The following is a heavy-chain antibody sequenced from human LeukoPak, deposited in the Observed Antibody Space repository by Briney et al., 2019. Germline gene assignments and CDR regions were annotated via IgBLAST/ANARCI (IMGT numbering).Heavy chain of an antibody. V-gene: IGHV4-59*08. J-gene: IGHJ4*02. Sequence: ETLSLTCTVSGGSISSYYWSWIRQPPGKGLEWIGYIYYSGSTNYNPSLKSRVTISVDTSKNQFSLKLSSVTAADTAVYYCARHIGEQWLVQGSHFDYWGQGTLVTVSS. D-gene: IGHD6-19*01. CDR2: IYYSGST. CDR1: GGSISSYY. CDR3: ARHIGEQWLVQGSHFDY.